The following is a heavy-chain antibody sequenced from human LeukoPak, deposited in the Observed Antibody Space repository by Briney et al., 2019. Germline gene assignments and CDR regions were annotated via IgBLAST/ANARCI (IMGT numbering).Heavy chain of an antibody. CDR2: IYPSGNT. D-gene: IGHD1-26*01. CDR1: GDSITSSRHY. Sequence: KASETLSLTCSVSGDSITSSRHYWSWIRQPAGRGLEWIGRIYPSGNTNYNPSLKTRVTISLDTSKNQFSLKLRSVTAADTAVYYCARGQVGATLDYWGQGTLVAVSS. J-gene: IGHJ4*02. CDR3: ARGQVGATLDY. V-gene: IGHV4-61*02.